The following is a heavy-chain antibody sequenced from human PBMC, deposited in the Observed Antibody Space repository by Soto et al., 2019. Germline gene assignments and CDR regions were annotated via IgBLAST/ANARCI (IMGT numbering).Heavy chain of an antibody. CDR1: GFSFDNYA. CDR3: AQLGLMTFSHKHYFNH. CDR2: IKSDGSST. Sequence: EVQLLESGGDLVQPGGSLRLSCVASGFSFDNYAMSFVRQAPGKGLEWVSAIKSDGSSTYYAASVKDRFIITRDNSKNTLDLQLNSLRAEDSAVYYCAQLGLMTFSHKHYFNHWGRGTLVTVSS. V-gene: IGHV3-23*01. J-gene: IGHJ4*02. D-gene: IGHD3-16*01.